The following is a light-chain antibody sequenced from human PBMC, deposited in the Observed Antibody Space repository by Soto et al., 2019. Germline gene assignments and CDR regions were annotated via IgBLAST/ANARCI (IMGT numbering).Light chain of an antibody. V-gene: IGKV3-20*01. CDR1: QSVSSSY. CDR3: QQYGSSPPWT. Sequence: EIVVTQSPGTLSLSPGERATLSCTASQSVSSSYLACYQQKPGQAPRLLIYGSSSRATGIPDRFSGSGSGTDFILTISRLETEDFALYYCQQYGSSPPWTFGQGTKVDIK. J-gene: IGKJ1*01. CDR2: GSS.